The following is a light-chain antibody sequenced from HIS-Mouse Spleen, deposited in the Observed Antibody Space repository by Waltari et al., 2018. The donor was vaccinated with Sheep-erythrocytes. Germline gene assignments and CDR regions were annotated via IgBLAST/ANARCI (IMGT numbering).Light chain of an antibody. Sequence: GQRVTISCSGSSSNIGSNYVYWYQQLPGTAPKLLIYRNNQRPSGVPDRFPGSKSGTSASLAISGLRSEDEADYYCAAWDDSLSGPVFGGGTKLTVL. CDR2: RNN. CDR1: SSNIGSNY. CDR3: AAWDDSLSGPV. V-gene: IGLV1-47*01. J-gene: IGLJ3*02.